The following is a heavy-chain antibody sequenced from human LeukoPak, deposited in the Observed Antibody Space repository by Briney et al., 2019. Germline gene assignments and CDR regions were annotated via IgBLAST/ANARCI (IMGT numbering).Heavy chain of an antibody. CDR1: GYTFTGYY. CDR2: INPNSGGT. Sequence: GASVKVSCKASGYTFTGYYMHWVRQAPGQGLEWMGWINPNSGGTNYAQKFQGRVTMTRDTSISTAYMELSSLRSDDTAVYYCARPARYEWAGHDAFDIWGQGTMVTVSS. J-gene: IGHJ3*02. D-gene: IGHD1-26*01. V-gene: IGHV1-2*02. CDR3: ARPARYEWAGHDAFDI.